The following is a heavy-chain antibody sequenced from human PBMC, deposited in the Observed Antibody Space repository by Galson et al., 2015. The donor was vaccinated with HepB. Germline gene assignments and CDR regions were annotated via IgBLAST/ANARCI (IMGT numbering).Heavy chain of an antibody. J-gene: IGHJ4*02. CDR2: IYSGGST. Sequence: SLRLSCAASRFTVSGNYISWVRQAPGKGLEWVSVIYSGGSTYYADSGKGRFTIPRGNSKNTLYPQMNSLRAEDTAVYYCARGYYYGSGSKIKPVKFDYWGQGTLVTASS. D-gene: IGHD3-10*01. V-gene: IGHV3-53*05. CDR3: ARGYYYGSGSKIKPVKFDY. CDR1: RFTVSGNY.